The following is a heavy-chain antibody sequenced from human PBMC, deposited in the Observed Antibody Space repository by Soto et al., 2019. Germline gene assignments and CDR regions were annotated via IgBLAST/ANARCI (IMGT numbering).Heavy chain of an antibody. J-gene: IGHJ3*02. V-gene: IGHV5-51*01. CDR3: ARYLDSSGYASDAFDI. CDR1: GHNFTSYC. Sequence: GESLKISCKGSGHNFTSYCIGWVRQMPGKGLEWMGIIYPGDSDTRYSPSFQGQVTISADKSISTAYLQWSSLKASDTAMYYCARYLDSSGYASDAFDIWGQGTMVTVSS. CDR2: IYPGDSDT. D-gene: IGHD3-22*01.